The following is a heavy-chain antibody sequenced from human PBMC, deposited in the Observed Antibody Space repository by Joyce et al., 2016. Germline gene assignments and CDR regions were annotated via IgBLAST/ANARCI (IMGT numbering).Heavy chain of an antibody. Sequence: EVQVVESGGALVQPGGSLRLSCAASGFTLSHYWVHWVRQIPGKGLVWVSRINPAGSITDYADSVKGRFTISRDNGEDTVSLQMHSLRVEDTAVYYCASDMTGYRDWWGQGTLVSVSS. D-gene: IGHD3-9*01. CDR1: GFTLSHYW. V-gene: IGHV3-74*01. J-gene: IGHJ4*02. CDR2: INPAGSIT. CDR3: ASDMTGYRDW.